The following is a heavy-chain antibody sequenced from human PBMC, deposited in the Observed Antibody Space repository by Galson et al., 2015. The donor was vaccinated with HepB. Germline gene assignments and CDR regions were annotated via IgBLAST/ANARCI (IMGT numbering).Heavy chain of an antibody. CDR2: FDPEDGET. CDR1: GYTLTELS. D-gene: IGHD2-15*01. J-gene: IGHJ4*02. V-gene: IGHV1-24*01. Sequence: SVKVSCKVSGYTLTELSMHWVRQAPGKGLEWMGGFDPEDGETIYAQKFQGRVTMTEDTSTDTAYMELSSLRSEDTAVYYCATVVCSGGSCSSNFGYWGQGTLVTVSS. CDR3: ATVVCSGGSCSSNFGY.